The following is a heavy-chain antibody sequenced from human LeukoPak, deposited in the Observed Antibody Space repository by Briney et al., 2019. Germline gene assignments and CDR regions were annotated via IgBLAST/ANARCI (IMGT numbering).Heavy chain of an antibody. D-gene: IGHD3-22*01. CDR3: AKASKNPANYYDSSGYYRAFDY. V-gene: IGHV3-23*01. Sequence: PGGSLRLSCAASGFTFSSYAMSWVRQAPGKGLEWVSAISGSGGSTYYADSVKGRFTISRDNSKNTLYLQMNSLRAEDTAVYYCAKASKNPANYYDSSGYYRAFDYWGQGTLVTVSS. CDR1: GFTFSSYA. CDR2: ISGSGGST. J-gene: IGHJ4*02.